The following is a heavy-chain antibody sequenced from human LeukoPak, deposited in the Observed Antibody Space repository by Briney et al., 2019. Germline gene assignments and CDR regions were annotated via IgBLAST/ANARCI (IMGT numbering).Heavy chain of an antibody. CDR1: GYTLTELS. V-gene: IGHV1-24*01. J-gene: IGHJ5*02. CDR3: ARDSGVFYNWFDP. CDR2: FDPEDGET. Sequence: VASVKVSCKVSGYTLTELSMHWVRQAPGKGLEWMGGFDPEDGETIYAQKFQGRVTMTEDTSTDTVYMELSSLRSEDTAVYYCARDSGVFYNWFDPWGQGTLVTVSS. D-gene: IGHD2-8*01.